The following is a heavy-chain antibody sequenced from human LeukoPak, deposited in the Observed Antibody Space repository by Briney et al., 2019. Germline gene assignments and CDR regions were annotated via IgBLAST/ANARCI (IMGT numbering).Heavy chain of an antibody. D-gene: IGHD3-10*01. CDR1: GFIVSSYY. Sequence: GGSLRLSCAASGFIVSSYYMNWVRQAPGKELEWVSVIYTGGGRYYADSVRGRFTISRDNSKNTLYLQMNSLRAEDTAVYYCAKDREWFGDLLVDYWGQGTLVTVSS. CDR2: IYTGGGR. V-gene: IGHV3-53*01. J-gene: IGHJ4*02. CDR3: AKDREWFGDLLVDY.